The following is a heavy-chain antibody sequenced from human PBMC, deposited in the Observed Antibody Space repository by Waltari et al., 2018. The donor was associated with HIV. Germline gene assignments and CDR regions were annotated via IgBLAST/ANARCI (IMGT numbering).Heavy chain of an antibody. Sequence: QVQLQESGPGLVKPSQTLSLTCSVSGGSISRGRYYWSWIRQPAGKGLEWIGRIYTSGSTNYNPSLKSRVSISVDTSKNQFSLKLSSVTAADTAVYYCASQYSYGLRPNFFDYWGQGTLVTVSS. CDR2: IYTSGST. CDR1: GGSISRGRYY. J-gene: IGHJ4*02. D-gene: IGHD5-18*01. CDR3: ASQYSYGLRPNFFDY. V-gene: IGHV4-61*02.